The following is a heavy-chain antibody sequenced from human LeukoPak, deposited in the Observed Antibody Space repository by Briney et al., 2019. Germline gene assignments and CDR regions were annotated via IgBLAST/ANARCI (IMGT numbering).Heavy chain of an antibody. V-gene: IGHV3-30-3*01. CDR1: GFTFDSYS. J-gene: IGHJ4*02. CDR3: ARDPGTRYSVKVGYYFDY. Sequence: GGSLRLSCAASGFTFDSYSMHWVRQAPGKGLEWVSVIIYDGTNAHYADSVKGRFTVSRDNSRNTLFLQMSSLRPDDTAVYYCARDPGTRYSVKVGYYFDYWGQGTLVTVSS. CDR2: IIYDGTNA. D-gene: IGHD1-26*01.